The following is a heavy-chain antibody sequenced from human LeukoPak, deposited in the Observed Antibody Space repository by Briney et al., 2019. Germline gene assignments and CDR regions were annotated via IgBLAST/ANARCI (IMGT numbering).Heavy chain of an antibody. CDR3: AKEAAAGYFDY. CDR1: GFTSSSYA. J-gene: IGHJ4*02. CDR2: IRDSGSST. Sequence: PGGSLRLSCAASGFTSSSYAISWVRQAPGKGLEWVSAIRDSGSSTHYADSVKGRFTISRDNSKNTLYLQMNSLRAEDTAVYYCAKEAAAGYFDYWGQGTLVTVSS. D-gene: IGHD6-13*01. V-gene: IGHV3-23*01.